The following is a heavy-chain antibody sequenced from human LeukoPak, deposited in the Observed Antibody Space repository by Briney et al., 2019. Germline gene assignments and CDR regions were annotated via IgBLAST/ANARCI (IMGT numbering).Heavy chain of an antibody. CDR1: GGSISSGDYN. D-gene: IGHD3-10*01. Sequence: PSQTLSLTCTVSGGSISSGDYNWSWIRQPPGKGLEWIGYIYYSGSTYYNPSLKSRVTISVDTSKNQFSLKLSSVTAADTAVYYCARDFGDYYGSGANWGQGTLVTVSS. CDR2: IYYSGST. J-gene: IGHJ4*02. CDR3: ARDFGDYYGSGAN. V-gene: IGHV4-30-4*08.